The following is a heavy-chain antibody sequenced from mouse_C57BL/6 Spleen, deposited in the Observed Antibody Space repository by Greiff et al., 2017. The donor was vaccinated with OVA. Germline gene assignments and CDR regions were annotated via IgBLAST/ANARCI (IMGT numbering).Heavy chain of an antibody. V-gene: IGHV1-82*01. J-gene: IGHJ2*01. CDR2: IYPGDGDT. Sequence: QVQLQQSGPELVKPGASVKISCKASGYAFSSSWMNWVKQRPGKGLEWIGRIYPGDGDTNYNGKFKGKATLTADKSSSTAYMQLSSLTSEDSAVYFCARTGTGFDYWGQGTTLTVSS. D-gene: IGHD4-1*01. CDR3: ARTGTGFDY. CDR1: GYAFSSSW.